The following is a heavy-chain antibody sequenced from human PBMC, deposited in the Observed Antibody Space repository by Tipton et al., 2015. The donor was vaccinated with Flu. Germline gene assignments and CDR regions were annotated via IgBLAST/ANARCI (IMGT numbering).Heavy chain of an antibody. CDR3: ARDKNELYVFEN. Sequence: VQSGGGVVQPGRSLRLSCVASGFIFSTYGMHWVRQAPGKGLEWVAVIWYDGSNKYYADSVKGRFTISRDNSKNTVYLQMNSLRAEDTAVYYCARDKNELYVFENWAQGTLVTVSS. CDR1: GFIFSTYG. V-gene: IGHV3-33*01. J-gene: IGHJ4*02. CDR2: IWYDGSNK. D-gene: IGHD3-10*01.